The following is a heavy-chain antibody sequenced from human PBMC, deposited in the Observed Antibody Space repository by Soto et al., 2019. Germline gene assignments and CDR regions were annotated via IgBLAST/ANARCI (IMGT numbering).Heavy chain of an antibody. Sequence: SETLSLTCTVSGGSISSSSYYWGWIRQPPGKGLEWIGSIYYSGSTYYNPSLKSRVTISVDTSKNQFSLKLSSVTAADTAVYYCARLNNDFWSVFYNFDYWGQGTLVTASS. V-gene: IGHV4-39*01. CDR1: GGSISSSSYY. D-gene: IGHD3-3*01. CDR2: IYYSGST. CDR3: ARLNNDFWSVFYNFDY. J-gene: IGHJ4*02.